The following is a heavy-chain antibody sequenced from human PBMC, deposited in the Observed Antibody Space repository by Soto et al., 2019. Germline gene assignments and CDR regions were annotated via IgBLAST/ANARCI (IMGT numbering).Heavy chain of an antibody. CDR3: ARYLAAGAY. Sequence: QVQLVQSGAEVKKPGASVKVSCKASGYTFNNYYIHWVRQAPGQGLEWMAIINPNGGSTNYAQEFQGRVTLTRDTSTSTVYMELSGLSAEDTAVYYCARYLAAGAYWGQGSLVSVSS. CDR1: GYTFNNYY. CDR2: INPNGGST. J-gene: IGHJ4*02. V-gene: IGHV1-46*02. D-gene: IGHD6-13*01.